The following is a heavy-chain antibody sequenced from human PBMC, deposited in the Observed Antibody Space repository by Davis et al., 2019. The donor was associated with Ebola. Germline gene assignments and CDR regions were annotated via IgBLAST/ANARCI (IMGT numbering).Heavy chain of an antibody. V-gene: IGHV3-21*01. Sequence: GESLKISCAASGFTFSSYSMNLVRQAPGKGLEWVSSISSSSSYIYYADSVKGRFTISRDNAKNSLYLQMNSLRAEDTAVYYCARDLVDFGSYGMDVWGQGTTVTVSS. CDR1: GFTFSSYS. CDR3: ARDLVDFGSYGMDV. J-gene: IGHJ6*02. CDR2: ISSSSSYI. D-gene: IGHD3-3*01.